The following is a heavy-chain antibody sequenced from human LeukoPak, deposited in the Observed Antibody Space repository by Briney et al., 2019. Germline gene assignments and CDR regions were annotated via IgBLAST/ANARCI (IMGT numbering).Heavy chain of an antibody. CDR1: GGSISSYY. J-gene: IGHJ4*02. CDR3: ARTVAGGGLFN. Sequence: PSETLSPTCTVSGGSISSYYWSWIRQPPGKGLEWIGYIYYSGSTNYNPSLKSRVTISVDTSKNQFSLKLSSVTAADTAVYYCARTVAGGGLFNWGQGTLVTVSS. V-gene: IGHV4-59*01. D-gene: IGHD6-19*01. CDR2: IYYSGST.